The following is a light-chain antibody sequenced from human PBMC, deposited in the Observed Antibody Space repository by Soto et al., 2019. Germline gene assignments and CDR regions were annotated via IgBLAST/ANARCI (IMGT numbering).Light chain of an antibody. CDR2: DAF. Sequence: EIVLTQSPATLSLSPGERATLSCRASQSVSSYLAWYQQKPGQAPRLLMFDAFNRATGIPARFSGSGAGTDFTLTISSLEPEDFAVYYCQQRSSWPLTFGGGTKVEI. CDR1: QSVSSY. V-gene: IGKV3-11*01. J-gene: IGKJ4*01. CDR3: QQRSSWPLT.